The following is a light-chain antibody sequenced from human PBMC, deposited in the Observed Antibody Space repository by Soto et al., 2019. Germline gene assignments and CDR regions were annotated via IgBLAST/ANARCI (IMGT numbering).Light chain of an antibody. Sequence: DIQMTQSPSTLSASVGDRVTITCRSSQSISFWLAWYQQKPGKDPKLLIYDASTLYSGVPSRFSGSRSGTEFALTISSLQPDEFASYYCQQYNSFAPYSFGQGTKLEI. J-gene: IGKJ2*03. V-gene: IGKV1-5*01. CDR2: DAS. CDR1: QSISFW. CDR3: QQYNSFAPYS.